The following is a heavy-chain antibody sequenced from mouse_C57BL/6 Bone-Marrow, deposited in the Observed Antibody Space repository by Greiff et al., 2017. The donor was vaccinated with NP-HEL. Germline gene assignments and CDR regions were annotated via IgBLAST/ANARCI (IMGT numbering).Heavy chain of an antibody. CDR1: GFTFSSYG. CDR3: ARRGNITTVVDY. V-gene: IGHV5-6*01. J-gene: IGHJ2*01. D-gene: IGHD1-1*01. CDR2: ISSGGSYT. Sequence: EVHLVESGGDLVKPGGSLKLSCAASGFTFSSYGMSWVRQTPDKRLEWVATISSGGSYTYYPDSVKGRFTISRDNAKNTLYLQMSSLKSEDTAMYYCARRGNITTVVDYWGQGTTLTVSS.